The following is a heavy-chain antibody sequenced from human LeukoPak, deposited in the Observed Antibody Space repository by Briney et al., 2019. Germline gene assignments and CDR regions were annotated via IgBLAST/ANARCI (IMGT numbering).Heavy chain of an antibody. D-gene: IGHD1-1*01. J-gene: IGHJ5*01. Sequence: SETLSLTCTVSGASISSYYWSWIRQPPGKGLEWIGYISYSGNTEYNPSLKSRVTISVDTSKNQLSLKLSSVTAADAAVYYCAREPGHSGWLESWGQGTLVTVSS. CDR3: AREPGHSGWLES. V-gene: IGHV4-59*01. CDR1: GASISSYY. CDR2: ISYSGNT.